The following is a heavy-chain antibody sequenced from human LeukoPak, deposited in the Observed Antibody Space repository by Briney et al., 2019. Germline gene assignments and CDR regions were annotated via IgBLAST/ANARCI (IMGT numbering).Heavy chain of an antibody. V-gene: IGHV4-4*07. J-gene: IGHJ5*02. D-gene: IGHD3-10*01. CDR3: ARDSGTTGEVKFDP. CDR2: IYTSGLI. CDR1: GGSISSYY. Sequence: SETLSLTCTVPGGSISSYYWSWFRKPAGTALEWIGRIYTSGLITYNPSLKNRVTMSVDTSKNQFSLKLISVTAADTAVYYCARDSGTTGEVKFDPWGQGTLVTVSS.